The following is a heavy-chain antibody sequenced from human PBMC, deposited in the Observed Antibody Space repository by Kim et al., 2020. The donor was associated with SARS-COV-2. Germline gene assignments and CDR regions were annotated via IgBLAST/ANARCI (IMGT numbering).Heavy chain of an antibody. CDR3: AKYCSSTSCPNAFDI. V-gene: IGHV4-4*02. J-gene: IGHJ3*02. D-gene: IGHD2-2*01. Sequence: PSLKSRVTISVDKSKNQFSLKLSSVTAADTAVYYCAKYCSSTSCPNAFDIWGQGTMVTVSS.